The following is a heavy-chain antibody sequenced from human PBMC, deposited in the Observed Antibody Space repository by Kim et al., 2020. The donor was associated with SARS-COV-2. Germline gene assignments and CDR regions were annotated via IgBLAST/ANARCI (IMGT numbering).Heavy chain of an antibody. J-gene: IGHJ3*02. V-gene: IGHV5-51*01. D-gene: IGHD3-10*01. Sequence: PSFQGQVTISADKAISTAYLQWSSLKASDTAMYYCASRITPQTYAFDIWGQGTMVTVSS. CDR3: ASRITPQTYAFDI.